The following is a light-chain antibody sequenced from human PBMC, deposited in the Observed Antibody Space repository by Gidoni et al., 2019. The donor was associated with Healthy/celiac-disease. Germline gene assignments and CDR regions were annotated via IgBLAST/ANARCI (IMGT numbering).Light chain of an antibody. J-gene: IGLJ2*01. CDR1: NIGSKN. CDR2: YDS. CDR3: QVWDSSSDHVV. V-gene: IGLV3-21*04. Sequence: SYVLTQPPSLSVAPGKTARITCGGNNIGSKNVHWYQQKPGQAPVLVIYYDSDRPSGIPERFSGSNSGNTATLTISRVEAGDEADYYCQVWDSSSDHVVFGGGTKLTVL.